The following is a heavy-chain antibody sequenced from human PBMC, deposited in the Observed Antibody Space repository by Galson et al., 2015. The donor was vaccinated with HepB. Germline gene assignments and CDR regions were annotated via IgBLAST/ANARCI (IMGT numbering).Heavy chain of an antibody. D-gene: IGHD6-6*01. J-gene: IGHJ6*02. V-gene: IGHV1-18*04. Sequence: SVKVSCKASGYTFTSYGISWVRQAPGQGLEWMGWISAYNGNTNYAQKLQGRVTMTTDTSTSTAYMELRSLRSDDTAVYYCARDPRVYGAARPSYYYYGMDVWGQGTTVTVSS. CDR1: GYTFTSYG. CDR3: ARDPRVYGAARPSYYYYGMDV. CDR2: ISAYNGNT.